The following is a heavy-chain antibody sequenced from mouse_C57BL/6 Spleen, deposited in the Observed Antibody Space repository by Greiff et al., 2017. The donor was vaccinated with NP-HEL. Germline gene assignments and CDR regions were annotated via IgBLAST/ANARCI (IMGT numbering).Heavy chain of an antibody. J-gene: IGHJ1*03. V-gene: IGHV15-2*01. D-gene: IGHD1-1*01. Sequence: QVQLQQSGSELRSPGSSVKLSCKDFDSEVFPIAYMSWVRQKPGHGFEWIGGILPSIGRTIYGEKFEDKATLDADTLSNTAYLELNSLTSEDSAIYYCARQGEIYYYGSSDWYFDVWGTGTTVTVSS. CDR2: ILPSIGRT. CDR3: ARQGEIYYYGSSDWYFDV. CDR1: DSEVFPIAY.